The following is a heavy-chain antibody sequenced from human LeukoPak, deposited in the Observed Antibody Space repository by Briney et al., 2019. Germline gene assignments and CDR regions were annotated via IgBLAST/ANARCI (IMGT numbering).Heavy chain of an antibody. Sequence: GGSLRLSCAASGFTFSSYWMSWVRQAPGKGLEWVANIKEDGSEKYYVDSVRGRFTLSRDNAKNSLYLQMNSLRAEDTAVYYCARRFIAAAFFDHWGQGTLVAVSS. CDR1: GFTFSSYW. J-gene: IGHJ4*02. CDR3: ARRFIAAAFFDH. V-gene: IGHV3-7*01. D-gene: IGHD6-13*01. CDR2: IKEDGSEK.